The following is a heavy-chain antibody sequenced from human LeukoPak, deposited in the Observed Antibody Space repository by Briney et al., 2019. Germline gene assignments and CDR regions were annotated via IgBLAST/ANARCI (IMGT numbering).Heavy chain of an antibody. V-gene: IGHV4-59*01. CDR1: GGSISSYY. CDR2: IYYSGST. J-gene: IGHJ3*02. CDR3: AIQYDFWSGPHAFDI. Sequence: PSETLSLTCTVSGGSISSYYWSWIRQPPGKGLEWIGYIYYSGSTNYNPSLKSRVTISVDTSKNQFSLKLSSVTAADTAVYYCAIQYDFWSGPHAFDICGQGTMVTVSS. D-gene: IGHD3-3*01.